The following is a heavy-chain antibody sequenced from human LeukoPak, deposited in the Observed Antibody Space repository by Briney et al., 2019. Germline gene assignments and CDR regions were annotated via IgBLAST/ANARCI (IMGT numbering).Heavy chain of an antibody. Sequence: NPSETLSLTCTVSGGSISSYYWSWIRQPPGKGLEWIGEINHSGSTNYNPSLKSRVTISVDTSKNQFSLKLSSVTAADTAVYYCARGTYYYGSGSYSHDYWGQGTLVTVSS. V-gene: IGHV4-34*01. CDR1: GGSISSYY. CDR3: ARGTYYYGSGSYSHDY. J-gene: IGHJ4*02. CDR2: INHSGST. D-gene: IGHD3-10*01.